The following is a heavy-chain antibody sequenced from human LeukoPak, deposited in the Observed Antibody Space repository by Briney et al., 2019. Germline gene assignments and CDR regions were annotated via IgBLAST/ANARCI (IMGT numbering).Heavy chain of an antibody. CDR2: IYYSGST. CDR1: GGSISSGGYY. J-gene: IGHJ5*02. D-gene: IGHD5-12*01. Sequence: SETLSLTCTVSGGSISSGGYYWSWIRQHPGKGLEWIGYIYYSGSTYYNPSLKSRVTISVDTSKNQFSLKLSSVTAADAAVYYCARGYHSGYEFMDWFDPWGQGTLVTVSS. V-gene: IGHV4-31*03. CDR3: ARGYHSGYEFMDWFDP.